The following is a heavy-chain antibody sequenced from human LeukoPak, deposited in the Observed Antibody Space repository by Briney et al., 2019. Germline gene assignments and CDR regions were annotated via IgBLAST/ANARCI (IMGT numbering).Heavy chain of an antibody. CDR1: GFTVSSNY. Sequence: GGSLRLSCAASGFTVSSNYMSWVRQAPGKGLEWVSVIYSGGSTYYADSVKGRFTISRDNSKNTLYLQMNSLRAEDTAVYYCAGATYYYDSSGYYHFDYWGQGTLVTVSS. D-gene: IGHD3-22*01. J-gene: IGHJ4*02. V-gene: IGHV3-53*01. CDR2: IYSGGST. CDR3: AGATYYYDSSGYYHFDY.